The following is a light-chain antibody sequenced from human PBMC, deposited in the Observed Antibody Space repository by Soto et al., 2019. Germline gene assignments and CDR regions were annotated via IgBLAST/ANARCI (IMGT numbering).Light chain of an antibody. CDR3: QHYGSSRWT. J-gene: IGKJ1*01. CDR1: RTVDSNY. Sequence: IVLTQSPGTLSLSPGERATLSCRASRTVDSNYLAWYQQKPGQAPRLLIYAASSRATGIPDRFSGSGSGTDFTLTITRLEPVDFAVYFCQHYGSSRWTFGQGTNVEIK. CDR2: AAS. V-gene: IGKV3-20*01.